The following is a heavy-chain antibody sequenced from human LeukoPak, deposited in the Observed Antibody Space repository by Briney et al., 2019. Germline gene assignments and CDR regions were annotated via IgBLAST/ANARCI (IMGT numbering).Heavy chain of an antibody. Sequence: GGSLRLSCAASGFTFSNYALSWVRQAPGKGLEWVSTISGGGITTYYADSAKGRFTISRDNSKNTMFLQMNSLRADDTAVYYCPRQSYASGWNPFDYWGQGILVTVSS. D-gene: IGHD6-19*01. CDR3: PRQSYASGWNPFDY. J-gene: IGHJ4*02. CDR1: GFTFSNYA. CDR2: ISGGGITT. V-gene: IGHV3-23*01.